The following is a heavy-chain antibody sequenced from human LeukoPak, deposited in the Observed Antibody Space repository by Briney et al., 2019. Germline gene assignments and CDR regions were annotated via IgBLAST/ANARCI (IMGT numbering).Heavy chain of an antibody. CDR2: IYNVGST. CDR1: GFTVSSNF. J-gene: IGHJ4*02. D-gene: IGHD1-26*01. V-gene: IGHV3-66*01. CDR3: ARDRPHGSYLDFDY. Sequence: QPGGSLRLSCAASGFTVSSNFMSWVRQAPGKGLEWVSVIYNVGSTYYADSVKGRFTISRDNSKNTLYLQMNSLRAEDTAVYYCARDRPHGSYLDFDYWGQGTLVTVSS.